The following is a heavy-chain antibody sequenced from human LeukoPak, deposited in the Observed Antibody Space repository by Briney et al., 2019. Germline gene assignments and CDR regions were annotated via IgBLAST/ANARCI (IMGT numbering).Heavy chain of an antibody. J-gene: IGHJ4*02. V-gene: IGHV3-9*01. CDR2: ISWNSGSI. D-gene: IGHD3-3*01. CDR3: AKDARWKSGQPYFDY. CDR1: GFTFDDYA. Sequence: GGPLRLSCAASGFTFDDYAMHWVRQAPGKGLEWVSGISWNSGSIGYADSVKGRFTISRDNAKNSLYLQMNSLRPEDTALYYCAKDARWKSGQPYFDYWGQGTLVTVSS.